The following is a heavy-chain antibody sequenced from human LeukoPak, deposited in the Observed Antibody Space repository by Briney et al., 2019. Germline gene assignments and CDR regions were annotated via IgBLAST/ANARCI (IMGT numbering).Heavy chain of an antibody. V-gene: IGHV1-2*02. CDR3: AGGDYDSSGAGTDY. Sequence: EASVKVSCKASGYTFTGYYMHWVRQAPGQGLEWMGWINPNSGGTNYAQKFQGRVTMTRDTSISTAYMELSRLRSDDTAVYYCAGGDYDSSGAGTDYWGQGTLVTVSS. CDR2: INPNSGGT. J-gene: IGHJ4*02. D-gene: IGHD3-22*01. CDR1: GYTFTGYY.